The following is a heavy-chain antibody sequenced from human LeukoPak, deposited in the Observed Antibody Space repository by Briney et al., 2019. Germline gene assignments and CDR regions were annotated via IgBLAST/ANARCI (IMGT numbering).Heavy chain of an antibody. CDR3: AEDSDLRRYYI. CDR2: IYSSGST. J-gene: IGHJ4*02. Sequence: SSETLSLTCSVSGASINRNNHYWGWIRQPPGKGLEWIGTIYSSGSTYYNPSLKSQVTISMDTSKNQFSLTLISVAAADTAVYYCAEDSDLRRYYIWGQGTLVTVSS. D-gene: IGHD4-23*01. V-gene: IGHV4-39*07. CDR1: GASINRNNHY.